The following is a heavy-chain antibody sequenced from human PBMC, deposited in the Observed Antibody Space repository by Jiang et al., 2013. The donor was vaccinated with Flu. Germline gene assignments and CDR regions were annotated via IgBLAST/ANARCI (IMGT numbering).Heavy chain of an antibody. V-gene: IGHV5-51*01. D-gene: IGHD7-27*01. J-gene: IGHJ5*02. CDR3: ARPHNRSHWGWFGP. CDR1: GYTFACYW. CDR2: IFPIDSDT. Sequence: GAEVKKPGESLKISCQASGYTFACYWIGWVRQMPGKGLGWMGIIFPIDSDTKYSPSFQGQVTISVDKSINTAYLQWSSLKTSDTAMYYCARPHNRSHWGWFGPWGQGTLVTVSS.